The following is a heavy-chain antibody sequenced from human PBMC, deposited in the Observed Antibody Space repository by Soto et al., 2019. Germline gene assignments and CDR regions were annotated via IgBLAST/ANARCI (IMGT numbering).Heavy chain of an antibody. J-gene: IGHJ4*02. D-gene: IGHD3-10*01. V-gene: IGHV3-23*01. CDR1: GFTFNTCA. CDR3: AKASRSTVLRGAPDY. Sequence: PGGSLRLSCAASGFTFNTCAMSWVRQAPGKGLEWVSAISNDGTITHYADSVKGRFATSRDNSENTLYLQMNSLSAEDTAIYYCAKASRSTVLRGAPDYRGQGTLVTVSS. CDR2: ISNDGTIT.